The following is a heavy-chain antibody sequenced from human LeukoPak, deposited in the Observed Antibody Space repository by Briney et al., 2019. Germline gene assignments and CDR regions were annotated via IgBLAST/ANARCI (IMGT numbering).Heavy chain of an antibody. V-gene: IGHV1-2*02. CDR1: GYTFTSYG. CDR3: ARDPAITMVRGVTIDY. Sequence: ASVKVSCKASGYTFTSYGISWVRQAPGQGLEWMGWINPNSGGTNYAQKFQGRVTMTRDTSISTAYMELSRLRSDDTAVYYCARDPAITMVRGVTIDYWGQGTLVTVSS. J-gene: IGHJ4*02. CDR2: INPNSGGT. D-gene: IGHD3-10*01.